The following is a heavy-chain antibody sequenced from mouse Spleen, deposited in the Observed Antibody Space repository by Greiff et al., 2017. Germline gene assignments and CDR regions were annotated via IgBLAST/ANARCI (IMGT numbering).Heavy chain of an antibody. CDR1: GYTFTSYY. Sequence: QVQLQQSGPELVKPGASVRISCKASGYTFTSYYIHWVKQRPGQGLEWIGWIYPGNVNTKYNEKFKGKATLTADKSSSTAYMQLSSLTSEDSAVYFCAREEGDYWGQGTTLTVSS. V-gene: IGHV1S56*01. J-gene: IGHJ2*01. CDR2: IYPGNVNT. CDR3: AREEGDY.